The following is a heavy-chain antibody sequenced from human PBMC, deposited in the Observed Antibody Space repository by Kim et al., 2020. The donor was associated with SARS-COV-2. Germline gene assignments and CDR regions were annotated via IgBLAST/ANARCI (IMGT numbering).Heavy chain of an antibody. J-gene: IGHJ5*02. D-gene: IGHD2-8*01. CDR2: ISGDGGST. CDR3: AKDSPPGYCTNGVCWAPYNWFDP. CDR1: GFTFDDYA. Sequence: GGSLRLSCAASGFTFDDYAMHWVRQAPGKGLEWVSLISGDGGSTYYADSVKGRFTISRDNSKNSLYLQMNSLRTEDTALYYCAKDSPPGYCTNGVCWAPYNWFDPWGQGTLVTVSS. V-gene: IGHV3-43*02.